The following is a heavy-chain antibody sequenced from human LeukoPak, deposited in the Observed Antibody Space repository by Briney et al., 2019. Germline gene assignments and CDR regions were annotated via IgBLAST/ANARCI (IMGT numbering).Heavy chain of an antibody. J-gene: IGHJ4*02. V-gene: IGHV3-23*01. D-gene: IGHD3-22*01. CDR1: GFTFSSYG. Sequence: GGSLRLSCAASGFTFSSYGMSWVRQAPGKGLEWVSGISGSGGSTNYADSVKGRFTISRDNSKNTLYLQMNSLRAEDTAVYYCAKVFSYYYDSSGPFDYWGQGTLVTVSS. CDR2: ISGSGGST. CDR3: AKVFSYYYDSSGPFDY.